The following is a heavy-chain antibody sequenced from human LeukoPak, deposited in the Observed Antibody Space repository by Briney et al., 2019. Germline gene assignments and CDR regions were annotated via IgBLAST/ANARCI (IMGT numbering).Heavy chain of an antibody. D-gene: IGHD5-18*01. CDR2: ASGLDDST. V-gene: IGHV3-23*01. CDR1: GFTFSSYS. Sequence: PGGSLGLSCAVSGFTFSSYSMSWVRQAPGKGLEWVSGASGLDDSTYYADSVKGRFTISRDNSKNTLYLQMNSLRAEDTAVYYCAKSRAGYRYGKFDYWGQGTLVTVSS. CDR3: AKSRAGYRYGKFDY. J-gene: IGHJ4*02.